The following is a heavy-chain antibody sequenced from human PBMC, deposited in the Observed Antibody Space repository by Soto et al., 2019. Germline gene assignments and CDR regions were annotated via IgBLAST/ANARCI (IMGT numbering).Heavy chain of an antibody. CDR2: IIPILGIA. J-gene: IGHJ5*02. D-gene: IGHD6-19*01. CDR1: GGTFSGDT. V-gene: IGHV1-69*02. CDR3: ASGHSSGWDA. Sequence: GASVKVSCKASGGTFSGDTISWVRQAPGQGLEWMGRIIPILGIANYAQKFQGRVTITADKSTSTAYMELSSLRSEDTAVYYCASGHSSGWDAWGQGTLVTVCS.